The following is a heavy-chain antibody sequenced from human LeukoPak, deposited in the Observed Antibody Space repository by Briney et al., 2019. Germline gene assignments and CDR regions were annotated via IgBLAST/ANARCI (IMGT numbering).Heavy chain of an antibody. Sequence: GGSLRLSCAASGFTFSSYGMHWVRQAPGKGLEWVAFIRSDGNSKYYADSAKGRVTISRDTSNNTLYLQMNSLRAEDTAVYYCAKSDYYGSGSYYNPDYWGQGTLVTVSS. CDR1: GFTFSSYG. CDR2: IRSDGNSK. V-gene: IGHV3-30*02. CDR3: AKSDYYGSGSYYNPDY. D-gene: IGHD3-10*01. J-gene: IGHJ4*02.